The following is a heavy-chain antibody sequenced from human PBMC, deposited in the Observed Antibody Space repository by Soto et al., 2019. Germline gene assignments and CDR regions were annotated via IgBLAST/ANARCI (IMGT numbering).Heavy chain of an antibody. CDR3: ARLSGSWQSWFDP. Sequence: SETLSLTCSVSGASIYNGGYFWSWIRQSPGKGLEWIGHIHNSGSPYNNPSLKSRVTISADTSMNQFSLALTSVTAADTAVYYCARLSGSWQSWFDPWGQGTLVTVSS. CDR1: GASIYNGGYF. J-gene: IGHJ5*02. CDR2: IHNSGSP. V-gene: IGHV4-30-4*01. D-gene: IGHD6-13*01.